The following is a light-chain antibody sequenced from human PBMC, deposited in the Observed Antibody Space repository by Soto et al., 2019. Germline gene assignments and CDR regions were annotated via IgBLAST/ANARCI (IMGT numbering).Light chain of an antibody. V-gene: IGKV1-27*01. J-gene: IGKJ3*01. CDR1: QGISNY. Sequence: DIQMTQSPSSLSASVGDRVTITCRASQGISNYLAWYQQKPGKVPKLLIYAASTLQSGVPSRFSGSGSGTDFTLTISSLQPEDVGTYYCQKYNSAPPLFTFGPGTKVDIK. CDR2: AAS. CDR3: QKYNSAPPLFT.